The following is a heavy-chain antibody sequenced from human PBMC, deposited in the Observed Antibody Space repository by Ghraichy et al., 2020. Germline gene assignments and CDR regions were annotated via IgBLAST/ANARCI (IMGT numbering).Heavy chain of an antibody. Sequence: SETLSLTCSVSGISMRSASYYWSWVRQPPGKGLEWIGSLYYRGNTYYNPSLKSRVTISIDTSKRLSSLRLSSVTAADTALYYCAGSVNDVGAYDLDYWGQGTLVTVSS. V-gene: IGHV4-39*01. CDR3: AGSVNDVGAYDLDY. CDR2: LYYRGNT. CDR1: GISMRSASYY. J-gene: IGHJ4*02. D-gene: IGHD2-8*01.